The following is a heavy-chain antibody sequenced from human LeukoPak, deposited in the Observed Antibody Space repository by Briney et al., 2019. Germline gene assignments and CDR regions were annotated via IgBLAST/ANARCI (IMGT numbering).Heavy chain of an antibody. CDR3: ARGRTHDYGVDYFDY. Sequence: GGSLRLSCTASGFTFSFYMMNWVRQAPGKGLEWVSSISTSSSHIYYADSLKGRFTVSRDNAKNSLYLQMNNLRAEDTAVYYCARGRTHDYGVDYFDYWGQGTLVTVSS. J-gene: IGHJ4*02. D-gene: IGHD4-17*01. CDR2: ISTSSSHI. V-gene: IGHV3-21*01. CDR1: GFTFSFYM.